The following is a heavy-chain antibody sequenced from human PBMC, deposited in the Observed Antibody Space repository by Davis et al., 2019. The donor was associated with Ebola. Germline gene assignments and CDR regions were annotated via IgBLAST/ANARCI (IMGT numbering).Heavy chain of an antibody. Sequence: GESLKISCAASGFNFSRSAMSWVRQAPGKGLEWVAFIRYDGSNKYYADSVKGRFTISRDNSKNTLYLQMNSLRAEDTAVYYCAKGTTCDYWGQGTLVTVSS. CDR1: GFNFSRSA. CDR2: IRYDGSNK. V-gene: IGHV3-30*02. D-gene: IGHD1/OR15-1a*01. CDR3: AKGTTCDY. J-gene: IGHJ4*02.